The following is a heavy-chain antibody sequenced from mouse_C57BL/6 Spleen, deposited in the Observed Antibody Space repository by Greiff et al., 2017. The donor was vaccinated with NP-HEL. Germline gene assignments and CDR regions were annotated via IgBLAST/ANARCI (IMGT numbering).Heavy chain of an antibody. CDR1: GFTFSSYG. V-gene: IGHV5-6*01. D-gene: IGHD2-4*01. CDR3: ARQGLYDCDGGFDY. J-gene: IGHJ2*01. CDR2: ISSGGSYT. Sequence: EVNVVESGGDLVKPGGSLKLSCAASGFTFSSYGMSWVRQTPDKRLEWVATISSGGSYTYYPDSVKGRFTISRDNAKNTLYLQMSSLKSEDTAMYYCARQGLYDCDGGFDYWGQGTTLTVSS.